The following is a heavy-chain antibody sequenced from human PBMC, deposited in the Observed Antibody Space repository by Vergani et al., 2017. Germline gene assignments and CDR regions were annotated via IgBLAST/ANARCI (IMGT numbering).Heavy chain of an antibody. CDR2: IWFDGSNK. CDR3: ARGPYWREAGVPHFDY. J-gene: IGHJ4*02. V-gene: IGHV3-33*01. D-gene: IGHD6-13*01. Sequence: QVQLVESGGGVVQPGRSLRLSCAASEFTFSNYGMHWVRQAPGKGLEWVAVIWFDGSNKYYANSLKGRFTISRDNSKNTLYLQMHSLRAEDTAIYYCARGPYWREAGVPHFDYWGQGTLVTVSS. CDR1: EFTFSNYG.